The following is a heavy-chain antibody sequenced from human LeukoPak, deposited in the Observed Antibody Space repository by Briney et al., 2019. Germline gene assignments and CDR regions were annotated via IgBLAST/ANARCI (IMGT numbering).Heavy chain of an antibody. J-gene: IGHJ4*02. V-gene: IGHV1-46*01. CDR1: GGTFSSYA. CDR3: ARDPVVGASPGFDY. Sequence: ASVKVSCKASGGTFSSYAVSWVRQAPGQGLEWMGIINPSGGSTSYAQKFQGRVTMTRDTSTSTVYMELSSLRSEDTAVYYCARDPVVGASPGFDYWGQGTLVTVSS. D-gene: IGHD1-26*01. CDR2: INPSGGST.